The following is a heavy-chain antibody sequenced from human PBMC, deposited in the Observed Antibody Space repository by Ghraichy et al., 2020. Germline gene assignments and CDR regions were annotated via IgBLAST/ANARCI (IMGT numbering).Heavy chain of an antibody. CDR1: GFTFTPYT. V-gene: IGHV3-21*04. CDR2: ISPSSGSI. Sequence: GGSLILSCAASGFTFTPYTMNWVRQAPGKGLEWVSSISPSSGSIYYADSVKGRFTISRDNAQNSLYLQMNSLRAEDTAVYYCASEAPAAATGYWGQGTLVTVSS. D-gene: IGHD6-13*01. CDR3: ASEAPAAATGY. J-gene: IGHJ4*02.